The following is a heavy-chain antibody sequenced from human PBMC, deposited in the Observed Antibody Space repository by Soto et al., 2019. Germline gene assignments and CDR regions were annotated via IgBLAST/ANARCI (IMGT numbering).Heavy chain of an antibody. V-gene: IGHV3-11*01. Sequence: QVQLVESGGGLVKPGGSLRLSCAASGFTFSDYYTSWIRQAPGKGLEWVSYISSSGSTIYYADSVKGRFTISRDNAKNSLYLQMNSLIAEDTAVYYCARDSTRPGPFAGDLGYWGQRTLVTVSS. CDR3: ARDSTRPGPFAGDLGY. J-gene: IGHJ4*02. CDR2: ISSSGSTI. D-gene: IGHD6-6*01. CDR1: GFTFSDYY.